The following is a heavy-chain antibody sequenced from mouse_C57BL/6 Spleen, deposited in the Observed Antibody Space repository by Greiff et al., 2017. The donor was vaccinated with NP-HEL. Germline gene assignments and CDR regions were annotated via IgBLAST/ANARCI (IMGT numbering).Heavy chain of an antibody. CDR1: GFTFSSYA. J-gene: IGHJ1*03. V-gene: IGHV5-9-1*02. D-gene: IGHD1-1*01. Sequence: EVQLVESGEGLVKPGGSLKLSCAASGFTFSSYAMSWVRQTPEKRLEWVAYISSGGDYIYYADPVKGRFTISSDNARNTLYLQMSSLKSEDTAMYYCTRDHTTVVATGGYFDVWGTGTTVTVSS. CDR3: TRDHTTVVATGGYFDV. CDR2: ISSGGDYI.